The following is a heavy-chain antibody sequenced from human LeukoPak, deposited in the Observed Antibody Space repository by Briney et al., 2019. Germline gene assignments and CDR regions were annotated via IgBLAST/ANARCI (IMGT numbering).Heavy chain of an antibody. J-gene: IGHJ4*02. CDR3: ARGFREQQLTGRDY. V-gene: IGHV3-30-3*01. CDR1: GFTFSSYA. D-gene: IGHD6-13*01. Sequence: PGRSLGLSCAASGFTFSSYAMHWVRQAPGKGLEWVAVISYDGSNKYYADSVKGRFTITRDNSKNTLYLQMNSLRAEDTAVYYCARGFREQQLTGRDYWGQGTLVTVSS. CDR2: ISYDGSNK.